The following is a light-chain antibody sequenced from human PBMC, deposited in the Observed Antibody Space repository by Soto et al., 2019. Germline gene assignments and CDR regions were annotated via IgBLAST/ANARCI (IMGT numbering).Light chain of an antibody. J-gene: IGKJ2*01. CDR3: QQYYSYPPT. CDR2: AAS. Sequence: AIRMTQSPSSFSASTGDRVTITSRASQDISSYLAWYQQKPGKAPKLLIYAASTLQSGVPSRFSGSGSGTDFTLTISCLQSEDFATYYCQQYYSYPPTFGQGTKLEIK. CDR1: QDISSY. V-gene: IGKV1-8*01.